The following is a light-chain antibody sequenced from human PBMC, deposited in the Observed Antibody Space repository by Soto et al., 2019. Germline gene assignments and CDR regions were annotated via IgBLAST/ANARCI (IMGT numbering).Light chain of an antibody. CDR2: DVT. CDR3: SSYTSSSTYV. J-gene: IGLJ1*01. CDR1: SSDVGGYDL. V-gene: IGLV2-11*01. Sequence: QSALTQPRSVSGSPGQSVTISCTGTSSDVGGYDLVSWYQQHPGKAPKLMIYDVTKRPSGVPDRFSGSRSGNTASLTISGLQAEDEADYYCSSYTSSSTYVFGTGTKVTVL.